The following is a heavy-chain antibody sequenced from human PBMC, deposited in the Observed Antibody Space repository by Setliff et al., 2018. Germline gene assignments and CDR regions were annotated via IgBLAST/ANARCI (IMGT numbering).Heavy chain of an antibody. CDR1: GGSISSSLYY. CDR2: ISYSGTT. D-gene: IGHD3-10*01. J-gene: IGHJ5*02. V-gene: IGHV4-39*01. CDR3: ARLFLFSGSEIYSYFNS. Sequence: SETLSLTCTVSGGSISSSLYYWSWIRQPPGEGLEWIATISYSGTTYYNPSLKSRVTISMDTSKNQFSLKLSSVTAADTAVYYCARLFLFSGSEIYSYFNSWGWGILVTV.